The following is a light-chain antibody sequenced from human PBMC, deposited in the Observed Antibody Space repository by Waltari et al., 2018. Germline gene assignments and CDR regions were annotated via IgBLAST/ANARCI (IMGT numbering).Light chain of an antibody. J-gene: IGKJ1*01. Sequence: VIWMTQSPSLLSASPGDRVTIPCRMSQGISTYLAWYQQKPRRAPDLLIYGASILHSGVPSRFSGSGSGTDFTLTISSLQSEDVATYYCQHYYNFPWTFGQGTKVEIK. V-gene: IGKV1D-8*03. CDR1: QGISTY. CDR2: GAS. CDR3: QHYYNFPWT.